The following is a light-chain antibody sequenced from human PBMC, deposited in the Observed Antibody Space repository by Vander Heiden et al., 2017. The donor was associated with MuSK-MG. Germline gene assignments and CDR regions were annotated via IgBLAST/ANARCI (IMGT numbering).Light chain of an antibody. V-gene: IGKV1-5*03. Sequence: DIQMTQSPSTLSASVGDRVTITCRASQSISSWLAWYQQKPVKAPKLLIYKASSLESGVPSRFSGSGSGTEFTLTISSLQPDDFATYYCLQEYSYGGTFGQGTKVEIK. CDR1: QSISSW. J-gene: IGKJ1*01. CDR2: KAS. CDR3: LQEYSYGGT.